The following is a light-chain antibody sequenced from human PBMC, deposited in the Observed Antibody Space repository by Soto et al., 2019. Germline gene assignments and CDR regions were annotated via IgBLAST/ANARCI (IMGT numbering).Light chain of an antibody. CDR3: CSYAGNRTFV. V-gene: IGLV2-23*02. Sequence: QSVLTQPASVSGSPGQSITISCTASSSDFGIYNPVSWYQQHPGKAPRVIIYEDTKRPSGVSNRFSGSKSGSTASLTISGLQAEDEADYHCCSYAGNRTFVFGGGTKVTVL. J-gene: IGLJ2*01. CDR2: EDT. CDR1: SSDFGIYNP.